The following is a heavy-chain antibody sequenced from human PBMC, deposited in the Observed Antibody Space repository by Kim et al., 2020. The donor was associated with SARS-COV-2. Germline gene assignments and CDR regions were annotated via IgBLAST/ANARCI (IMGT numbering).Heavy chain of an antibody. CDR3: AREGIIEAEEGSFGAFDV. CDR1: SFNFTNYW. J-gene: IGHJ3*01. Sequence: GGSLRLSCEASSFNFTNYWMHWVRQAPGKGLVWVSRVNTDGRNTTYADSVKGRFTIFRDNAKNTVFLQMNSLRAEDTATYFCAREGIIEAEEGSFGAFDVWAQGAMVTVSS. D-gene: IGHD3-10*01. CDR2: VNTDGRNT. V-gene: IGHV3-74*01.